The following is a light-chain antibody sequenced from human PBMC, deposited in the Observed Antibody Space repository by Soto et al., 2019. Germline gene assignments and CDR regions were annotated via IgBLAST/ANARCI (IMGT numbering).Light chain of an antibody. CDR3: QQYNNWIT. J-gene: IGKJ5*01. CDR2: GAS. V-gene: IGKV3-15*01. Sequence: EIVMTQSPATLSVSPGERATLSCRASQSVSSNLAWYQQKPGRAPRLLIYGASTRATGMPARFSGSGSGTEFTLTISSLEPEDFAVYYCQQYNNWITFGQGTRLEI. CDR1: QSVSSN.